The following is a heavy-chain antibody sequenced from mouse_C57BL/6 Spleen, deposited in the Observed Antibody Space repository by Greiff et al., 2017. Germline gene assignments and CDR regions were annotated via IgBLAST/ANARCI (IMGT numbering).Heavy chain of an antibody. V-gene: IGHV1-22*01. D-gene: IGHD4-1*02. J-gene: IGHJ3*01. CDR2: INPNNGGT. CDR1: GYTFTDYN. CDR3: ARSSNWDETWFAY. Sequence: VQLQQSGPELVKPGASVKMSCKASGYTFTDYNMHWVKQSHGKSLEWIGYINPNNGGTSYNQKFKGKATLTVNKSSSTAYMELRSLTSEDSAVYYCARSSNWDETWFAYWGQGTLVTVSA.